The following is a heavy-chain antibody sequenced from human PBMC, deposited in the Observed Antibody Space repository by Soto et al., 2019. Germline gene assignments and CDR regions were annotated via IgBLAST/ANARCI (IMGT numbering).Heavy chain of an antibody. Sequence: EVQLVESGGGLVQPGGSLRLSCGASGFTFRTYWLSWVRQVPGKGLAWVANINQDGSENNYVDSVKGPFTISRDNAKNSLYLQMCSLRAEDTALYYCARDGSTSWYSYDYHGMDVWGQGTTVTVSS. V-gene: IGHV3-7*05. CDR1: GFTFRTYW. CDR3: ARDGSTSWYSYDYHGMDV. D-gene: IGHD5-18*01. CDR2: INQDGSEN. J-gene: IGHJ6*02.